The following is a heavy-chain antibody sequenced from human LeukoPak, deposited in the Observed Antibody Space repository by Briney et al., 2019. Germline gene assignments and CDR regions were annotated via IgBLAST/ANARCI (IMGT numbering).Heavy chain of an antibody. CDR3: ARVSTMVRGVISY. V-gene: IGHV1-8*01. CDR2: MNPNSGNT. Sequence: ASVKVSCKASGYTFTSYDINWVRQATGQGLEWMGWMNPNSGNTGYAQKLQGRVTMTRNTSISTAYMELSSLRSEDTAVYYCARVSTMVRGVISYWGQGTLVTVSS. J-gene: IGHJ4*02. CDR1: GYTFTSYD. D-gene: IGHD3-10*01.